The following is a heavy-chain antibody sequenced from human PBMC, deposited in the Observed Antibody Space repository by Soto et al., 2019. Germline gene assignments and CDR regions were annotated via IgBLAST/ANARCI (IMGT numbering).Heavy chain of an antibody. V-gene: IGHV3-48*01. CDR2: IGSSSSTI. Sequence: EVQLVESGGGLVQPGGSLRLSCAASGFTFSSYSMNWVRQAPGKGLEWVSYIGSSSSTIYYADSVKGRFTISRDNAKNSLYLQMNSLRAEDTAVYYCAAQIGDYGDYVGGCFDIWGQGTMVTVSS. J-gene: IGHJ3*02. CDR1: GFTFSSYS. D-gene: IGHD4-17*01. CDR3: AAQIGDYGDYVGGCFDI.